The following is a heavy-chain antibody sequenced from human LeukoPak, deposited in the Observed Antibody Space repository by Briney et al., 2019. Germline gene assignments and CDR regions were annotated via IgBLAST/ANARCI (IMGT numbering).Heavy chain of an antibody. D-gene: IGHD3-22*01. J-gene: IGHJ4*02. CDR2: IYSGGST. CDR3: ARTSGSWVGY. V-gene: IGHV3-66*01. CDR1: GFTVSSNY. Sequence: GGSLRLSCAASGFTVSSNYMSWVRQAPGKGLEWVSVIYSGGSTYYADSVKGRFTISRDNAKNSLYLQMNSLRAEDTAVYYCARTSGSWVGYWGQGTLVTVSS.